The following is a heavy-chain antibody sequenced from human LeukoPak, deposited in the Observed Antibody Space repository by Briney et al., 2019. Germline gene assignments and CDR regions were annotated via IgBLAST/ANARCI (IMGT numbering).Heavy chain of an antibody. Sequence: GGPPRLSCAASGFTVSNNYMHWVRQAPGKGLEWVSLINSGGDTHSADSVKGRFTISRDNSKNTLYLQMNSLRAEDTAVYYCAKAYSSSDYYYMDVWGKRTTVTVSS. J-gene: IGHJ6*03. CDR2: INSGGDT. CDR3: AKAYSSSDYYYMDV. CDR1: GFTVSNNY. V-gene: IGHV3-66*01. D-gene: IGHD6-6*01.